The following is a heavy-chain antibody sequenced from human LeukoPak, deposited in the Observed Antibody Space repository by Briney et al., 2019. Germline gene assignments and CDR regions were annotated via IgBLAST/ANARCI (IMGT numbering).Heavy chain of an antibody. CDR3: ARIDLSGSGSYNGLEFDY. D-gene: IGHD3-10*01. J-gene: IGHJ4*02. Sequence: SETLSLTCTVSGGSISSGGYYWSWIRQHPGKGLVWIGYIYYSGSTYYNPSLKSRVTISVDTSKNQFSLKLSSVTAADTAVYYCARIDLSGSGSYNGLEFDYWGQGTLVTVSS. CDR2: IYYSGST. V-gene: IGHV4-31*03. CDR1: GGSISSGGYY.